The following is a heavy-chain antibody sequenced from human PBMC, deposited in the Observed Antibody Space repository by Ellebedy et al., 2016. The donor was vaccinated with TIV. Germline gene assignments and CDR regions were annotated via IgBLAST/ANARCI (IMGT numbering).Heavy chain of an antibody. V-gene: IGHV3-74*01. CDR3: ARGMKDIYGMDV. J-gene: IGHJ6*02. CDR2: IKWVGSTA. Sequence: PGGSLRLSCAASGFTFSDYWMHWVRQAPGKGLVWVSRIKWVGSTATYADSVKGRFTISRDNAKNTVYLQMYSLRAEDTAVYYCARGMKDIYGMDVWGQGTTVTVSS. CDR1: GFTFSDYW. D-gene: IGHD3-10*01.